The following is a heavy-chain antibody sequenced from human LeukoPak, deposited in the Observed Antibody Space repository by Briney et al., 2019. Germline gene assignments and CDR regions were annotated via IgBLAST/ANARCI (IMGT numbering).Heavy chain of an antibody. D-gene: IGHD3-9*01. CDR3: ARGYYDILTGYLYSSDAFDI. CDR2: INHSGST. V-gene: IGHV4-34*01. CDR1: GGSFSGYY. Sequence: SETLSLTCAVYGGSFSGYYWSWIRQPPGKGLEWIGEINHSGSTNYNPSLKSRVTISVDTSKNQFSLKLSSVTAADTAVYYCARGYYDILTGYLYSSDAFDIRGQGTMVTVSS. J-gene: IGHJ3*02.